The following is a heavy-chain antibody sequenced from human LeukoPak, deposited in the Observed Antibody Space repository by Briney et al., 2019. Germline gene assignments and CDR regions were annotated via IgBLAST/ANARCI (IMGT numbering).Heavy chain of an antibody. J-gene: IGHJ6*02. CDR3: AKDSAVTIFGVVIIKGNYYYGMDV. D-gene: IGHD3-3*01. CDR2: ISWNSGSI. Sequence: GGSLRLSCAASGFTFDDYAMHWVRQAPGKGLEWVSGISWNSGSIGYADSVKGRFTISRDNAKNSLYLQMNSLRAEDTALYYCAKDSAVTIFGVVIIKGNYYYGMDVWGQGTTVTVSS. CDR1: GFTFDDYA. V-gene: IGHV3-9*01.